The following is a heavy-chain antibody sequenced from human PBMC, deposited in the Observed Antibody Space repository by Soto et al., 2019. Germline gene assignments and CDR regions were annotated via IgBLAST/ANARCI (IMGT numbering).Heavy chain of an antibody. J-gene: IGHJ6*02. CDR2: INPNSGGT. V-gene: IGHV1-2*04. CDR1: GYTFTGYY. CDR3: VSSSSGNLYFFFYYGRDV. Sequence: GASVKVSCKASGYTFTGYYMHWVRQAPGQGLEWMGWINPNSGGTNYAQKFQGWVTMTRDTSISTAYMELSRLRSDDTAVYYCVSSSSGNLYFFFYYGRDVWGPGITVTVSS. D-gene: IGHD6-6*01.